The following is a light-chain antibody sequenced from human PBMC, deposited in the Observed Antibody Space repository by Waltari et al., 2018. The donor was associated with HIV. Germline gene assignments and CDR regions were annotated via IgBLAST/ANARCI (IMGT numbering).Light chain of an antibody. CDR1: SSDVGPYNL. Sequence: QSALTQPASVSGSPGQSITISCTGTSSDVGPYNLVSWYQQHPGKAPKLLIYEVPKRPPGGPNRFSGPKACYTASLTISGLQAEDEAYYYCFSPSNRGMFGGGTKPTVL. CDR2: EVP. J-gene: IGLJ3*02. V-gene: IGLV2-23*02. CDR3: FSPSNRGM.